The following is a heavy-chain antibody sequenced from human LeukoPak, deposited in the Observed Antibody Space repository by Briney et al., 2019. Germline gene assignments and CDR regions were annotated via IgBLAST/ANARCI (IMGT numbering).Heavy chain of an antibody. CDR3: ARLGTSATYFDF. Sequence: GESLKISCKGSGYRFSNYWIAWVRQMPGKGLEWMAIIYPGDSDTRYSPSFQGQVTISADKSISTAYLQWSSLTASDTAMYYCARLGTSATYFDFWGQGTLVTVSS. J-gene: IGHJ4*02. D-gene: IGHD2-15*01. V-gene: IGHV5-51*01. CDR2: IYPGDSDT. CDR1: GYRFSNYW.